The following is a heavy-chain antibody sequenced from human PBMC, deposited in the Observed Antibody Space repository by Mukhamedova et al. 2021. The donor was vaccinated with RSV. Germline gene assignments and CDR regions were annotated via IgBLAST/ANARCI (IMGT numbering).Heavy chain of an antibody. V-gene: IGHV3-30*03. CDR2: MSFDGTNE. CDR3: ARDLSYYNY. J-gene: IGHJ6*03. CDR1: GFTFSDYG. Sequence: SGFTFSDYGIHWLRQAPGKGPEWVAVMSFDGTNEYYADSVKGRFTISRDYSKDSGYLQMDSLRVDDTAIYYCARDLSYYNY.